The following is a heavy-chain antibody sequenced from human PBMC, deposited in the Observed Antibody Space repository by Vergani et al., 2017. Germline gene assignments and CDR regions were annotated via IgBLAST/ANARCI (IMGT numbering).Heavy chain of an antibody. J-gene: IGHJ6*03. D-gene: IGHD3-3*01. CDR2: INHSGST. CDR3: ARVQELYDFWSGYRVRYYYYMDV. V-gene: IGHV4-34*01. Sequence: QVQLQQWGAGLLKPSETLSLTCAVYGGSFSGYYWSWIRQPPGKGLEWIGEINHSGSTNYNPSLKSRVTLSVDTSKNQFSLKLSSVTAADTAVYYCARVQELYDFWSGYRVRYYYYMDVWGKGTTVTVSS. CDR1: GGSFSGYY.